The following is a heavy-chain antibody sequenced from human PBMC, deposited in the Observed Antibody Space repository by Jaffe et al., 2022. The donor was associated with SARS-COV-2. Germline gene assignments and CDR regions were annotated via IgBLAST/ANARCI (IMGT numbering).Heavy chain of an antibody. CDR3: ARSRVVLGGIRSSWSLDL. Sequence: QAQLVQSGDEVKKPGASVKVSCKTSDFTFSNYGFNWVRQAPGQGLEWMGWISGYNGDIKYSQNFRGRVTITADSSTTTTYLEMTGLRSDDTAVYWCARSRVVLGGIRSSWSLDLWGRGTLVTVSS. J-gene: IGHJ5*02. V-gene: IGHV1-18*01. CDR1: DFTFSNYG. CDR2: ISGYNGDI. D-gene: IGHD6-13*01.